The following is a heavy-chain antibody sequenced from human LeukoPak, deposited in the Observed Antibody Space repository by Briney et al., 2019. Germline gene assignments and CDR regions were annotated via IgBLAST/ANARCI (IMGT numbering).Heavy chain of an antibody. CDR1: GGSISSSSYY. Sequence: SETLSLTCTVSGGSISSSSYYWGWIRQPPGKGLEYIGSIHYSGSTYYNTSLKSRVTISLDTSQNHFSLKLRSVTAADTAVYYCARESVDTAMTYYFDYWGRGTLVTVSS. D-gene: IGHD5-18*01. V-gene: IGHV4-39*02. J-gene: IGHJ4*02. CDR2: IHYSGST. CDR3: ARESVDTAMTYYFDY.